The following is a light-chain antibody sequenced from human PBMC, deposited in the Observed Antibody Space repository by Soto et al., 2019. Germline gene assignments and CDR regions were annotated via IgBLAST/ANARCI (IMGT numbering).Light chain of an antibody. J-gene: IGKJ1*01. Sequence: EIVLTQSPGTLSLSPGERATLSCRASPSVSSSYLAWYQQKPGQAPRLLIYAASTRATGIPDRFSGNGSGTDFTLTISRLEPEDFAVYYCQQYGSSPVTFGPGTKVDIK. CDR2: AAS. CDR1: PSVSSSY. CDR3: QQYGSSPVT. V-gene: IGKV3-20*01.